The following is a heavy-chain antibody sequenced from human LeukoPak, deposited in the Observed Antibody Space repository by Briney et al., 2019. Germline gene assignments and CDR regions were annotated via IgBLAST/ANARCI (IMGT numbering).Heavy chain of an antibody. D-gene: IGHD1-26*01. Sequence: GGSLRLSCAASGFTFSSYDMHWVRQATGKGLEWVSAIGTAGDTYYPGSVKGRFTISRENAKNSLYLQMNSLRAEDTAVHYCARAGGLGAPRLWGQGTLVTVSS. J-gene: IGHJ4*02. CDR3: ARAGGLGAPRL. V-gene: IGHV3-13*01. CDR1: GFTFSSYD. CDR2: IGTAGDT.